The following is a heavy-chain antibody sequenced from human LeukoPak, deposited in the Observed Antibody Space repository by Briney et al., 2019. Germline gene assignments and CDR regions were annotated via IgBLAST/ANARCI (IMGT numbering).Heavy chain of an antibody. CDR3: ARDIMLYMDV. J-gene: IGHJ6*03. V-gene: IGHV3-21*01. CDR2: ISSSSSYI. CDR1: GFTFSSYS. D-gene: IGHD3-16*01. Sequence: PGGSLRLSCAASGFTFSSYSMNWVRQAPGKGLEWVSSISSSSSYIYYADSVKGRFTISRDNAKNSLYLQMNSLRAEDTAAYYCARDIMLYMDVWGKGTTVTVSS.